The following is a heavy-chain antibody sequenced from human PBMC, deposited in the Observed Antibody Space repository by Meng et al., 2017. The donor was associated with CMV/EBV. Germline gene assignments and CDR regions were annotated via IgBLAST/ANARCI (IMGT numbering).Heavy chain of an antibody. CDR2: MSGGSK. J-gene: IGHJ6*02. CDR1: GFTVSSNE. V-gene: IGHV3-38-3*01. CDR3: KKVSPTETPHGGQRVDV. D-gene: IGHD4-23*01. Sequence: LSLTCAASGFTVSSNEMSWVRQAPGKGMEWVSSMSGGSKYYADTRKGRFTISRDNSKNPLHLQMNSLRAEDTAVYYCKKVSPTETPHGGQRVDVWGQGTTVTVSS.